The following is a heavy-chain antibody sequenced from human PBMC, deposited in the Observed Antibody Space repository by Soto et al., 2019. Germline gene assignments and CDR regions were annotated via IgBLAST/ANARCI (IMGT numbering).Heavy chain of an antibody. J-gene: IGHJ5*02. CDR3: AREITATRSYWFDP. D-gene: IGHD2-15*01. CDR2: INHSGST. CDR1: GGSFSGYY. Sequence: PSEALSLTCAVYGGSFSGYYWSWIRQPPGKGLEWIGYINHSGSTNYNPSLKSRVTISVDTSKNQFSLKLSSVTAADTAVYYCAREITATRSYWFDPWGQGTLVTVSS. V-gene: IGHV4-34*01.